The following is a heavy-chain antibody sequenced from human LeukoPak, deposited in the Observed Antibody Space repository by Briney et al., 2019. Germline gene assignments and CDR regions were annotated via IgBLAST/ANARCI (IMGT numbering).Heavy chain of an antibody. CDR3: ARLRGSSSSEIDY. D-gene: IGHD6-6*01. CDR2: IYYSGST. V-gene: IGHV4-39*01. J-gene: IGHJ4*02. Sequence: SETLSLTCTVSGGSISSSSYYWGWIRQPPGKGLEWIGSIYYSGSTYYNPSLKSRVTISVDTSKNQSSLKLSSVTAADTAVYNCARLRGSSSSEIDYWGQGTLVTVSS. CDR1: GGSISSSSYY.